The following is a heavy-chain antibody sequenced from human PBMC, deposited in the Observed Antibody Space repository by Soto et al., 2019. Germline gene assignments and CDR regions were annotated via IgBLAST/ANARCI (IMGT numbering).Heavy chain of an antibody. V-gene: IGHV4-39*01. D-gene: IGHD1-26*01. CDR2: IYYSGST. Sequence: KPPETLSLTCTVSGGSISSSSYYWGWIRQPPGKGLEWIGSIYYSGSTYYNPSLKSRVTISVDTSKNQFSLKLSSVTAADTAVYYCARHLYSGSYFSGYYYGMDVWGQGTTVTVSS. CDR1: GGSISSSSYY. J-gene: IGHJ6*02. CDR3: ARHLYSGSYFSGYYYGMDV.